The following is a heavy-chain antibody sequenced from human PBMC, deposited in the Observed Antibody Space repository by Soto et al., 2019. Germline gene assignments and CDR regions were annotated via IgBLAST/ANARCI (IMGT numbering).Heavy chain of an antibody. Sequence: EVQLLESGGGLVQPGGSLRLSCAASGFTFSSYAMSWVRQAPGKGLEWVSAISGSGGSTYYADSVKGRFTISRDNSKNTLYLQMNSLRAEDTAVYYCAKEGDSSGWYDSKFDYWGQGTLVTVSS. V-gene: IGHV3-23*01. CDR1: GFTFSSYA. D-gene: IGHD6-19*01. CDR3: AKEGDSSGWYDSKFDY. J-gene: IGHJ4*02. CDR2: ISGSGGST.